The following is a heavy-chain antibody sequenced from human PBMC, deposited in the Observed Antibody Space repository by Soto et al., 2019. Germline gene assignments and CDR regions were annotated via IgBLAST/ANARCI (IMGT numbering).Heavy chain of an antibody. D-gene: IGHD3-9*01. Sequence: QVQLVESGGGVVQPGRSLRLSCAASGFTFSSYGMHWVRQAPGKGLEWVAVISYDGSNKYYADSVKGRFTISRDNSKNTLYLQMNSLRAEDTAVYYCAKDDKGGVDIYYYYYYMDVWGKWATVTVSS. CDR1: GFTFSSYG. J-gene: IGHJ6*03. CDR3: AKDDKGGVDIYYYYYYMDV. CDR2: ISYDGSNK. V-gene: IGHV3-30*18.